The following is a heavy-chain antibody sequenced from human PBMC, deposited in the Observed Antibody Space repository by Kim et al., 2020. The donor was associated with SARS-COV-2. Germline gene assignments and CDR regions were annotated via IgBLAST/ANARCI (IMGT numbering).Heavy chain of an antibody. D-gene: IGHD2-2*02. CDR2: INAANDNT. CDR1: GYTFTSYV. V-gene: IGHV1-3*01. Sequence: ASVKVSCKASGYTFTSYVMHWVRQAPGQRLEWMGWINAANDNTKYSQKFQGRVTITRDTSASTAYMELSSLRSEDTAVYYCAREKPAAISYWFDPWGQGTLVTVSS. J-gene: IGHJ5*02. CDR3: AREKPAAISYWFDP.